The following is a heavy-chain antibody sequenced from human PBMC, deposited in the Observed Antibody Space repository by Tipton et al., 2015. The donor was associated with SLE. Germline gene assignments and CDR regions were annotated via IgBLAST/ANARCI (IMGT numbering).Heavy chain of an antibody. CDR2: ISGNGGRT. CDR3: AKGLSPRDAFDI. J-gene: IGHJ3*02. Sequence: SLRLSCAASGFIFGSHAMSWVRQAPGKGLEWVAGISGNGGRTYYADSVKGRFIISRDNSKNTLYLQMNSLRAEDTAVYYCAKGLSPRDAFDIWGQGTMVTVSS. CDR1: GFIFGSHA. V-gene: IGHV3-23*01.